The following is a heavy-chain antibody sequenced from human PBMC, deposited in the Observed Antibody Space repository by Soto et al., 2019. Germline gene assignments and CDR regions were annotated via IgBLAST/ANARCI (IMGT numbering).Heavy chain of an antibody. CDR2: IKEDGSVQ. CDR3: ATIPRTALDY. Sequence: GGSLRLSCVVSGFTSSNYYMSWVRQAPGKGLEWVALIKEDGSVQSYVASVKGRFTISRDNAKNSLYLQMNSLGVEDTALYYCATIPRTALDYWGQGTLVTVSS. V-gene: IGHV3-7*01. D-gene: IGHD2-2*01. J-gene: IGHJ4*02. CDR1: GFTSSNYY.